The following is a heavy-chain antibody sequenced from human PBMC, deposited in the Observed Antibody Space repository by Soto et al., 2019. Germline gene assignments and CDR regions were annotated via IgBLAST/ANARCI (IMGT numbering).Heavy chain of an antibody. CDR3: AYSYWGIEAAGTNFDN. CDR1: GYTFTSYG. CDR2: ISAYNGNT. J-gene: IGHJ4*02. V-gene: IGHV1-18*01. Sequence: ASVKVSCKASGYTFTSYGISWVRQAPGQGLEWMGWISAYNGNTNYAQKLQGRVTMTTDTSTSTAYMELRSLRSDGTAVYYCAYSYWGIEAAGTNFDNWGQGTLVTVSS. D-gene: IGHD6-13*01.